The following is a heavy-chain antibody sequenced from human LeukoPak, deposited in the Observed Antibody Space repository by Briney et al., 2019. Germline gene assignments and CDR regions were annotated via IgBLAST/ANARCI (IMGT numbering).Heavy chain of an antibody. Sequence: GGSLRLSCAASGFTFSSYEMNWVRQAPGKGLEWVSYISSSGSTIYYADSVKGRFTISRDNAKNSLYLQMNRLRAEDTAVYYCARFAGYSYGGWFDYWGQGTLVTASS. D-gene: IGHD5-18*01. CDR2: ISSSGSTI. J-gene: IGHJ4*02. CDR3: ARFAGYSYGGWFDY. CDR1: GFTFSSYE. V-gene: IGHV3-48*03.